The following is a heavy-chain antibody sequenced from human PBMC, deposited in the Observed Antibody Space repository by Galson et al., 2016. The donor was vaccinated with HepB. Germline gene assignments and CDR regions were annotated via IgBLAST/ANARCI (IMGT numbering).Heavy chain of an antibody. V-gene: IGHV3-21*01. CDR2: ITTSSGDM. CDR3: ARRLQYDSSGNRARHNDWYFDL. J-gene: IGHJ2*01. CDR1: GFTLSAYR. Sequence: SLRLSCAASGFTLSAYRLAWVRQAPGKGLEWVSSITTSSGDMFYADSVRGRFTISRDNSKNSLYLQMNSLRAEDTALYYCARRLQYDSSGNRARHNDWYFDLWGRGTLVTVSS. D-gene: IGHD3-22*01.